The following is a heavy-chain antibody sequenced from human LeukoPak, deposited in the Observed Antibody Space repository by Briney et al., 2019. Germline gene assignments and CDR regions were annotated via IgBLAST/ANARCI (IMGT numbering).Heavy chain of an antibody. CDR2: IKSKTDGGTT. Sequence: PGGSLRLSCAASGFTFSDYYMSWIRQAPGKGLEWVGRIKSKTDGGTTDYAAPVKGRFTISRDDSKNTLYLQMNSLKTEGTAVYFCTTGTHCISTSCYGLFDYWGQGTLVTVSS. D-gene: IGHD2-2*01. CDR3: TTGTHCISTSCYGLFDY. CDR1: GFTFSDYY. J-gene: IGHJ4*02. V-gene: IGHV3-15*01.